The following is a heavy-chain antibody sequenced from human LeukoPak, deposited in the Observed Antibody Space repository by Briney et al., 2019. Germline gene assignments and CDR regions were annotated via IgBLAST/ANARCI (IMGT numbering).Heavy chain of an antibody. CDR3: ARRAYDSSPSDY. D-gene: IGHD3-22*01. CDR2: IDPSDSYT. CDR1: GYSFTSYW. Sequence: GESLKISCKGSGYSFTSYWISWVRQMPGKGLEWMGRIDPSDSYTNYSPSFQGHVTISADKSISTAHLQWSSLKASDTAMYYCARRAYDSSPSDYWGQGTLVTVSP. V-gene: IGHV5-10-1*01. J-gene: IGHJ4*02.